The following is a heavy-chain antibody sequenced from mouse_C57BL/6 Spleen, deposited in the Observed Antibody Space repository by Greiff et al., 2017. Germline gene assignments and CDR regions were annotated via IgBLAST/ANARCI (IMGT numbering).Heavy chain of an antibody. Sequence: VHVKQSGPELVKPGDSVKISCKASGYSFTGYFMNWVMQSHGKSLEWIGRINPYNGDTFYNQKFKGKATLTVDKSSSTAHMELRSLTSEDSAVYYCARGDDGYYDYAMDYWGQGTSVTVSS. CDR2: INPYNGDT. CDR1: GYSFTGYF. CDR3: ARGDDGYYDYAMDY. V-gene: IGHV1-20*01. J-gene: IGHJ4*01. D-gene: IGHD2-3*01.